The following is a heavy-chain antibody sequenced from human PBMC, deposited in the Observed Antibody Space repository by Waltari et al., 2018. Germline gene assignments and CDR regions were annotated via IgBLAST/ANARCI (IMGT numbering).Heavy chain of an antibody. CDR1: GASISDYY. CDR3: AREFDSSGYYYRAA. J-gene: IGHJ5*02. V-gene: IGHV4-4*07. D-gene: IGHD3-22*01. Sequence: QVQLQESGPRLVKPSETLSLTCTLSGASISDYYWSWIRQPAGKGLEWIGRIDPSGTTNYNPSLKSRVTMSGDTSKNQFSLRLRSVTVADTAVYYCAREFDSSGYYYRAAWGQGALVTVSS. CDR2: IDPSGTT.